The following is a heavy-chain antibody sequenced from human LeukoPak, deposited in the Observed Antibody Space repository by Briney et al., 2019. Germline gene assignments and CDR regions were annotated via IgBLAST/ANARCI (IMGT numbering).Heavy chain of an antibody. CDR2: IYYSGST. J-gene: IGHJ4*02. CDR1: GGSINSYY. V-gene: IGHV4-59*08. CDR3: ARHSRPSTLANCGGDCYPFDF. D-gene: IGHD2-21*02. Sequence: SETLSLTCTVSGGSINSYYWSWIRQPPGKGLEWIRYIYYSGSTNYNPSLKSRVTMSVDTSRNQFSLRLSSVTAADTAVYYCARHSRPSTLANCGGDCYPFDFWGQGTLVTVSS.